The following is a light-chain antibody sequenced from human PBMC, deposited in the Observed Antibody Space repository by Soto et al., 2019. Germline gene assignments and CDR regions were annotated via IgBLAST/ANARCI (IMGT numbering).Light chain of an antibody. CDR3: QQFNNYPQVT. J-gene: IGKJ4*01. CDR2: DAS. V-gene: IGKV1D-13*01. CDR1: QGISSA. Sequence: AIQLTQSPSSLSASVGDRVTITCRASQGISSALAWYQQKPGKAPKLLIYDASSLESGVPSRFSGSGSGTDFTLTISSLQPEDFATYYCQQFNNYPQVTFGGGTKVEIK.